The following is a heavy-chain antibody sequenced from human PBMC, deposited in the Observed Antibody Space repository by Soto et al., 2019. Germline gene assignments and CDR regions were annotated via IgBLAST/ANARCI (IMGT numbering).Heavy chain of an antibody. D-gene: IGHD3-10*01. J-gene: IGHJ4*02. CDR2: ISGSGGST. CDR1: GFTFSTYA. V-gene: IGHV3-23*01. CDR3: AVRKTGRFFDY. Sequence: GGSLRLSCAASGFTFSTYAMRWVRPAPGKGLEWVSAISGSGGSTYYTDSVKGRFNISRDNAKNTLFLQMNILRAEDTAVYYCAVRKTGRFFDYWRQVTLVTVSS.